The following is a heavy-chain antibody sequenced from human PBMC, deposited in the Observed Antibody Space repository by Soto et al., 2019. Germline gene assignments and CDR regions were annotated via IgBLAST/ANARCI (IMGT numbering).Heavy chain of an antibody. J-gene: IGHJ2*01. CDR2: IWNDGSNK. Sequence: GGSLRLSCAASGFTFSRYGMHWVRQAPGKGLEWVAVIWNDGSNKYYSDSVKGRFTISRDNSKNTLYLQMNSLRAEDTAVYYCASAWITTYWYFDLWGRGTLVTVSS. D-gene: IGHD3-16*01. CDR1: GFTFSRYG. CDR3: ASAWITTYWYFDL. V-gene: IGHV3-33*08.